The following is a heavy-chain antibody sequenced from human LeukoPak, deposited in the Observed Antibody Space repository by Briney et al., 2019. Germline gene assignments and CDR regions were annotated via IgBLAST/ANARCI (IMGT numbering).Heavy chain of an antibody. D-gene: IGHD6-13*01. CDR2: ISGDGGST. Sequence: GGSLRLSCAASGFTFDDYAMHWVRQAPGKGLEWVPLISGDGGSTYYADSVKGRFTISRDNSKNSLYLQMNSLRTEDTALYYCAKGGGSSWYFPAFDIWGQGTMVTVSS. V-gene: IGHV3-43*02. J-gene: IGHJ3*02. CDR1: GFTFDDYA. CDR3: AKGGGSSWYFPAFDI.